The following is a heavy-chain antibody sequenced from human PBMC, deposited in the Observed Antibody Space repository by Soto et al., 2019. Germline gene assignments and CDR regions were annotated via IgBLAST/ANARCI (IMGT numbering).Heavy chain of an antibody. J-gene: IGHJ3*02. CDR1: GFTFSSYD. Sequence: GGSLRLSCAASGFTFSSYDMHWVRQATGKGLEWVSAIGTAGDTYYPGSVKGRFTIFRENAKKSLYLQMNRLRAGDTAVYYCARAEKVAGAGCAFDIWGQGTMVTVSS. CDR2: IGTAGDT. CDR3: ARAEKVAGAGCAFDI. V-gene: IGHV3-13*01. D-gene: IGHD6-19*01.